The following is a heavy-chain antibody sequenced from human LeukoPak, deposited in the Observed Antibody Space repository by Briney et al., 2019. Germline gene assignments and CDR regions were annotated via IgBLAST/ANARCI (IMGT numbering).Heavy chain of an antibody. D-gene: IGHD3-9*01. CDR3: ASTYYDILTGARYGMDV. CDR1: GGSISSGSYY. Sequence: SETLSLTCTVSGGSISSGSYYWSWIRQPAGKGLEWIGRIYTSGSTNYNPSLKSRVTISVDTSKNQFSLKLSSVTAADTAVYYCASTYYDILTGARYGMDVWGQGTTVTVSS. CDR2: IYTSGST. V-gene: IGHV4-61*02. J-gene: IGHJ6*02.